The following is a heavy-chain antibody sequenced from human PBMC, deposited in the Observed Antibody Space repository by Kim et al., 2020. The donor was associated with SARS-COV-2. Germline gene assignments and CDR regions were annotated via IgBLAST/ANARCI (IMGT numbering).Heavy chain of an antibody. D-gene: IGHD3-9*01. CDR2: IYPGDSDT. J-gene: IGHJ4*02. Sequence: GESLKISCKGSGYSFTSYWIGWVRQMPGKGLEWMGIIYPGDSDTRYSPSFQGQVTISADKSISTAYLQWSSLKASDTAMYYCARHRHYGVLRYFDWLLYVDYWGQGTLVTVSS. V-gene: IGHV5-51*01. CDR3: ARHRHYGVLRYFDWLLYVDY. CDR1: GYSFTSYW.